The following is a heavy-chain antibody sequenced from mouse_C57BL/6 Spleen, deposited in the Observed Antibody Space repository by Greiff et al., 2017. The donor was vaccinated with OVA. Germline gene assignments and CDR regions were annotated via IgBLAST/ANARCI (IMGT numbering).Heavy chain of an antibody. CDR1: GFSFNTYA. V-gene: IGHV10-1*01. CDR3: VRAHYYGSSLGFDY. D-gene: IGHD1-1*01. J-gene: IGHJ2*01. CDR2: IRSKSNNYAT. Sequence: EVKLMESGGGLVQPKGSLKLSCAASGFSFNTYAMNWVRQAPGKGLEWVARIRSKSNNYATYYADSVKDRFTISRDDSESMLYLQMNNLKTEDTAMYYCVRAHYYGSSLGFDYWGQGTTLTVSS.